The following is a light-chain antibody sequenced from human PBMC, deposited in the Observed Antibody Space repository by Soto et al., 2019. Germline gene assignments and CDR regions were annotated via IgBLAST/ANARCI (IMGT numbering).Light chain of an antibody. CDR1: SSNIGSNT. J-gene: IGLJ1*01. Sequence: QSVLAQPPSASGTPGQRVTISCSGSSSNIGSNTVNWYQQPPGTAPKLLLYSNDERPSGVPDRFSGSKSGTSASLAISGLQSEDEADYYCAAWDDSLNGYVFXTGTKV. V-gene: IGLV1-44*01. CDR3: AAWDDSLNGYV. CDR2: SND.